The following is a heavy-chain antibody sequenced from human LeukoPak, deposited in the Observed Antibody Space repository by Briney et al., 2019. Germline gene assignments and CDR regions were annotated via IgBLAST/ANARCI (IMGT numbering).Heavy chain of an antibody. CDR2: INPNSGGT. CDR1: GYTFTSYG. Sequence: GASVKVSCKASGYTFTSYGITWVRQAPGQGLEWMGWINPNSGGTNYAQKFQGRVTMTRDTSISTAYMELSRLRSDDTAVYYCARELRYYYYYMDVWGKGTTVTISS. J-gene: IGHJ6*03. CDR3: ARELRYYYYYMDV. V-gene: IGHV1-2*02.